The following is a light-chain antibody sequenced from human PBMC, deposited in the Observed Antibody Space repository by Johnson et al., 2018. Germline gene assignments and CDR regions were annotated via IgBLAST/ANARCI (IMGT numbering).Light chain of an antibody. CDR2: ENN. J-gene: IGLJ1*01. Sequence: QSVLTQPPSVSAAPGQKVTISCSGSSSNIGNNYVSWYQQLPGTAPKLLIYENNKRPSGIPDRFSGSKSGTSATLGITGLKTGDEADYYCGTGDSSLSAGNVFGTGTKVTVL. CDR1: SSNIGNNY. V-gene: IGLV1-51*02. CDR3: GTGDSSLSAGNV.